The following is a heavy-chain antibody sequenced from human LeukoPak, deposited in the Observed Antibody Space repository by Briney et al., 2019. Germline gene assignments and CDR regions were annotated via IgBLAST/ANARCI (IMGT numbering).Heavy chain of an antibody. J-gene: IGHJ4*02. D-gene: IGHD1-26*01. CDR3: ARDGGEWELDY. V-gene: IGHV3-21*01. Sequence: GGSLRLSCAASGFTFSSYAMSWVRQAPGKGLEWVSIISSSTSYIYYADSVKGRFTISRDNAKNSLYLQMNSLRAEDTAVYYCARDGGEWELDYWGQGTLVTVSS. CDR2: ISSSTSYI. CDR1: GFTFSSYA.